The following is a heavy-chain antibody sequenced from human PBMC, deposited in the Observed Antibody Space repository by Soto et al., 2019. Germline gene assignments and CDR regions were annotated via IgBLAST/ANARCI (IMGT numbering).Heavy chain of an antibody. CDR3: ARIPGDYVFALDI. CDR2: LSSNDEK. CDR1: GFSLSNARMG. D-gene: IGHD4-17*01. J-gene: IGHJ3*02. Sequence: QVTLKESGPVLVKPTETLTLTCTVSGFSLSNARMGVSWIRQPPGKALEWLAHLSSNDEKSYSTSLKSRLTISQDTYKSQVVLTMTTMDPVDTATYYCARIPGDYVFALDIWGQGTMVTLSS. V-gene: IGHV2-26*01.